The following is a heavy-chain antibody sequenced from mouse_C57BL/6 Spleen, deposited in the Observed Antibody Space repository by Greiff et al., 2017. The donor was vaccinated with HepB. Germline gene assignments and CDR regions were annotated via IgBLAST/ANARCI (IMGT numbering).Heavy chain of an antibody. J-gene: IGHJ2*01. CDR2: IDPENGDT. D-gene: IGHD4-1*01. V-gene: IGHV14-4*01. CDR1: GFNIKDDY. CDR3: TTTGRGTYFDY. Sequence: EVQLQQSGAELVRPGASVKLSCTASGFNIKDDYMHWVKQRPEQGLEWIGWIDPENGDTEYASKFQGKATITTDTSSNTAYLQLSSLTSEDTAVYYCTTTGRGTYFDYWGQGTTLTVSS.